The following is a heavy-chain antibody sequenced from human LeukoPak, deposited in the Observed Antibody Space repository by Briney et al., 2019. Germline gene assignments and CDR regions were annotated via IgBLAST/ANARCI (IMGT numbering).Heavy chain of an antibody. CDR3: ARSLDGPIPYYFDY. V-gene: IGHV1-18*01. CDR1: GYTFTSYG. D-gene: IGHD2-2*01. Sequence: ASVKVSCKASGYTFTSYGISWVRQAPGQGLEWMGWISAYNGNTNYAQKLQGRVTMTTDTSTSTAYMELRSLRSDDTAVYYCARSLDGPIPYYFDYWGQGTLVTVSS. CDR2: ISAYNGNT. J-gene: IGHJ4*02.